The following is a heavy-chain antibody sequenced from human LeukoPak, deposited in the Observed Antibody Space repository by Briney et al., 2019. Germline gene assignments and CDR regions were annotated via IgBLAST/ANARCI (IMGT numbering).Heavy chain of an antibody. CDR3: ARAAPDSSGWYSFGGRKYYGMDV. V-gene: IGHV4-59*12. D-gene: IGHD6-19*01. CDR1: GGSISSYY. CDR2: IYYSGST. Sequence: SETLSLTCTVSGGSISSYYWSWIRQPPGKGLEWIGYIYYSGSTNYNPSLKSRVTISVDKSKNQFSLKLSSVAAADTAVYYCARAAPDSSGWYSFGGRKYYGMDVWGQGTTVTVSS. J-gene: IGHJ6*02.